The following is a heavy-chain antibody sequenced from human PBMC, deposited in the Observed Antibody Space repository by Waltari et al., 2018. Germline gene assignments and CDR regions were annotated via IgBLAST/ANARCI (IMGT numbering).Heavy chain of an antibody. CDR2: IIGSGGST. CDR1: GFAFSSYA. J-gene: IGHJ4*02. Sequence: EVQLVESGGGLIQPGGSLRLSCAASGFAFSSYAMNWVRQAPGKWLEWVSGIIGSGGSTNYADSVKGRFTIARDNSKNTLYLQMNSLRVEDTAVYYCAKDRPPDRWGQGTLVTVSS. V-gene: IGHV3-23*04. CDR3: AKDRPPDR.